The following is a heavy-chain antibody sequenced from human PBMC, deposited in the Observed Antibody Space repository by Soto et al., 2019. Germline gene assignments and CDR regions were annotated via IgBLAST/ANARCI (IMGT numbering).Heavy chain of an antibody. CDR1: GGTFSSYA. V-gene: IGHV1-69*06. CDR3: ARVRGTTWRYYFDY. D-gene: IGHD1-7*01. CDR2: IIPIFGTA. Sequence: GASVKVSFKASGGTFSSYAISWLRQAPGQGLEWMGGIIPIFGTANYAQKFQGRVTITADKSTSTAYMELSSLRSEDTAVYYCARVRGTTWRYYFDYWGQGTLVTVSS. J-gene: IGHJ4*02.